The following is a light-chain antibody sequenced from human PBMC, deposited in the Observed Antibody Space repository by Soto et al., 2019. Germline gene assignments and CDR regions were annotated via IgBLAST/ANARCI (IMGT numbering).Light chain of an antibody. J-gene: IGLJ2*01. Sequence: QSALTQPASVSGSPGQSITISCTGTSSDVGGYNHVSWYQQHPGKAPKFLIYDVSARPSGVSNRFSGSKSGNTASLTISGLQAEDEADYYCSSYTSSSTPVVFGGGTKVTV. V-gene: IGLV2-14*03. CDR1: SSDVGGYNH. CDR3: SSYTSSSTPVV. CDR2: DVS.